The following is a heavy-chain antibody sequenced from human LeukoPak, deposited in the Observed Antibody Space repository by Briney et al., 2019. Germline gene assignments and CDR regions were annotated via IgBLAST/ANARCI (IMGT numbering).Heavy chain of an antibody. V-gene: IGHV4-34*01. CDR2: INHSGST. Sequence: PSETLSLTCAVYGGSFSGYYWSWIRQPPGKGLEWIGEINHSGSTNYNPSLKSRVTISVDTSKNQFSLKLSSVTAADTAVYYCARGGGIQLWLRGVDYWGQGTLVTVSS. CDR3: ARGGGIQLWLRGVDY. CDR1: GGSFSGYY. D-gene: IGHD5-18*01. J-gene: IGHJ4*02.